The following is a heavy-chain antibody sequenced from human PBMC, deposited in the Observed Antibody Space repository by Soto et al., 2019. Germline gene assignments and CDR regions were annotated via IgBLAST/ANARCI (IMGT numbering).Heavy chain of an antibody. V-gene: IGHV3-33*01. CDR1: GFTFSSYG. J-gene: IGHJ4*02. Sequence: GSLRLSCAASGFTFSSYGMHWVRQAPGKGLEWVAVIWFDGSNKYYADSVKGRFTISRDNSKNTLYLQMNSLRAEDTAVYYCARGQFDDSSGGFDYWGQGTLVTVS. D-gene: IGHD3-22*01. CDR3: ARGQFDDSSGGFDY. CDR2: IWFDGSNK.